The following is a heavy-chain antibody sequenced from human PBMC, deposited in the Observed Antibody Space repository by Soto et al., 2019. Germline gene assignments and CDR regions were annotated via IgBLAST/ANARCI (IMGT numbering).Heavy chain of an antibody. CDR2: INAGNGNT. V-gene: IGHV1-3*01. CDR1: GYTFTTYA. D-gene: IGHD2-2*01. Sequence: QVQLVQSGAEVKKPGASVKVSCKASGYTFTTYAMHWVRQAPGQRLEWMGWINAGNGNTKYSQKFQGRVTITRDTSASTAYMELSSLRSEDTAGYYCAGALAVVPDSLVYWGQGTLITVSS. CDR3: AGALAVVPDSLVY. J-gene: IGHJ4*02.